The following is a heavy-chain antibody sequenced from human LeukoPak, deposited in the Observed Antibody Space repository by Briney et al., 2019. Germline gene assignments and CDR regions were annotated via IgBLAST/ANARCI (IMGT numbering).Heavy chain of an antibody. CDR1: GGSISSYY. D-gene: IGHD3-10*01. J-gene: IGHJ4*02. CDR2: IYYSGST. CDR3: ARYGSGSSEGYFDH. V-gene: IGHV4-59*12. Sequence: SETLSLTRTVSGGSISSYYWSWIRQPPGKGLEWIGYIYYSGSTNYNPSLKSRVTISVDSSKNHFSLKLNSVTAADTAVYYCARYGSGSSEGYFDHWGQGTLVTVSS.